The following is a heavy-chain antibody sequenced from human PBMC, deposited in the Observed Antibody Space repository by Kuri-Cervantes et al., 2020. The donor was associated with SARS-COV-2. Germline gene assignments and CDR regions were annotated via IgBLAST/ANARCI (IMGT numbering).Heavy chain of an antibody. CDR3: TTLIDY. CDR2: VRGAANNYAT. CDR1: GFTFSSYG. V-gene: IGHV3-73*01. Sequence: GGSLRLSCAASGFTFSSYGMHWVRQASGKGLEWVGRVRGAANNYATAYAASVKGRFTISRDDSKNMAYLQMNSLKTEDTAVYYCTTLIDYWGQGALVTVSS. J-gene: IGHJ4*02.